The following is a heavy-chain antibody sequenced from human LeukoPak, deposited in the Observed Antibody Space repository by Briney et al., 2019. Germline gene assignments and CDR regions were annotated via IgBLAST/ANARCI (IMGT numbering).Heavy chain of an antibody. D-gene: IGHD5-18*01. V-gene: IGHV4-34*01. Sequence: SETLSLTCAVYGGSFSGYYWSWIRQPPGKGLEWIGEINHSGSTNYNPSLKSRVTISVDTSKNQFSLKLSSVTAADTAVYYCARAGRYPGYSYGYRVSSTYYLDYWGQGTLVTVSS. CDR3: ARAGRYPGYSYGYRVSSTYYLDY. CDR1: GGSFSGYY. CDR2: INHSGST. J-gene: IGHJ4*02.